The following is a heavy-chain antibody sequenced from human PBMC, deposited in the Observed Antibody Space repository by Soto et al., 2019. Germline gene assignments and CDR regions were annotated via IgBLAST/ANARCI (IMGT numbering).Heavy chain of an antibody. J-gene: IGHJ4*02. Sequence: QVQLRESGPGLVRPSETLSFTCAVSGGSISSGYWWGWVRQPPGKGLEWIGEISRGGNPNYNPSLKSRVTISVDTSNNEFSLRLNSVTAADTAVYYCVRNADFCSDFWGQGTLVTVSS. V-gene: IGHV4-4*02. CDR3: VRNADFCSDF. CDR2: ISRGGNP. D-gene: IGHD2-2*01. CDR1: GGSISSGYW.